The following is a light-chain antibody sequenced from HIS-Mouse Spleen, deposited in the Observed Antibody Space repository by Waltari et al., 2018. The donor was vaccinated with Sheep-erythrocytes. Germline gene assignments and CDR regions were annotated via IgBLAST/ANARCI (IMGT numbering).Light chain of an antibody. J-gene: IGKJ4*01. CDR3: QQYYSTPLT. V-gene: IGKV4-1*01. CDR1: QSVLYSSNNKNY. Sequence: DIVMTQSPDSLAVSLGERATINCKSSQSVLYSSNNKNYLAWYQQKPGQPPKLLIYWASTRESGVPDRFSGSGSGTDFNITISSMQDEDVAVYYCQQYYSTPLTFGGGTKVEIK. CDR2: WAS.